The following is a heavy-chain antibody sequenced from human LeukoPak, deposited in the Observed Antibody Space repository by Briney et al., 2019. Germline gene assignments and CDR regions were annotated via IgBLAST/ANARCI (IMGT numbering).Heavy chain of an antibody. CDR2: ISSGDST. D-gene: IGHD3-22*01. Sequence: PGGSLRLSCAASGFTVSSNYMSWVRQAPGKGLEWVSVISSGDSTYYADSVKGRFTISRDNSKNTLYLQMNSLRAEDTAVYYCAREGIDYYGKSGYVYWGQGTLVTVSS. V-gene: IGHV3-53*01. J-gene: IGHJ4*02. CDR1: GFTVSSNY. CDR3: AREGIDYYGKSGYVY.